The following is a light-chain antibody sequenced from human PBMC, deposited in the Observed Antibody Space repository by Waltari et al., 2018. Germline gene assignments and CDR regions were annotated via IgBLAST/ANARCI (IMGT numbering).Light chain of an antibody. CDR3: MQGTHWPYT. J-gene: IGKJ2*01. CDR1: QSLVHSDGNTH. CDR2: RVS. Sequence: DVVMTQSPLSLPVTLGQPASIPCKSSQSLVHSDGNTHLNWFQQRPGQSPRRLISRVSNRDSGVPDRFSGSGSGTDFTLKISRVEAEYVGVYYCMQGTHWPYTFGQGTKLDIK. V-gene: IGKV2-30*02.